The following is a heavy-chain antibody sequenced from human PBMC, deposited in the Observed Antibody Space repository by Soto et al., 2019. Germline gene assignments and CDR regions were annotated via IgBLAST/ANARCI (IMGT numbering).Heavy chain of an antibody. CDR3: ARFGDCSSTSCWNWFDP. CDR1: GFTFSSYW. CDR2: ISSSSSTI. V-gene: IGHV3-48*01. Sequence: GGSLRLSCAASGFTFSSYWMSWVRQAPGKGLEWVSYISSSSSTIYYADSVKGRFTISRDNAKNSLYLQMNSLRAEDTAVYYCARFGDCSSTSCWNWFDPWGQGTLVTVSS. D-gene: IGHD2-2*01. J-gene: IGHJ5*02.